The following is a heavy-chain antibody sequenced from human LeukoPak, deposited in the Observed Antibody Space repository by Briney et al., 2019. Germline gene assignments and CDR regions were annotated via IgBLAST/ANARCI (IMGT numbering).Heavy chain of an antibody. J-gene: IGHJ3*02. V-gene: IGHV1-2*02. CDR3: ARSSAAGIGPGAFDI. CDR1: GYTFTGYY. D-gene: IGHD6-13*01. Sequence: ASVKVSCKASGYTFTGYYMHWVRQAPGQGLEWMGRINPNSGGTNYAQKFQGRVTMTRDTSISTAYMELSRLRSDDTAVYYCARSSAAGIGPGAFDIWGQGTMVTVSS. CDR2: INPNSGGT.